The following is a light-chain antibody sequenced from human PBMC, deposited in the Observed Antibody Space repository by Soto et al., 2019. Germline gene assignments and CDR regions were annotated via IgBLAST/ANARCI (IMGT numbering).Light chain of an antibody. Sequence: QSVLTQPASVSGSPGQSITISCTGTSNDVGGYDFVSWYQHHPGKAPKLMIYEVSNRPSGVSNRFSGSKSGNTASLTISGLQADDEADYYCSSYTSSSTLVVFGGGTKLTVL. CDR2: EVS. V-gene: IGLV2-14*01. CDR1: SNDVGGYDF. CDR3: SSYTSSSTLVV. J-gene: IGLJ2*01.